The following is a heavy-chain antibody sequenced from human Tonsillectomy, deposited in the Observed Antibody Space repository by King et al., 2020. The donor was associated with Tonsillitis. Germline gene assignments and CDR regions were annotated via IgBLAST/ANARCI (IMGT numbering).Heavy chain of an antibody. CDR3: ARGDSGSYRYLYY. CDR1: GYSISNGYY. Sequence: VQLQESGPGLVKPSETLSLTCAVSGYSISNGYYWGWIRQPPGKGLEWIGSIYQSGITYYNPSLKSRVTISVDMSKNQFSLELNSVTAADTAVYYCARGDSGSYRYLYYWGQGTLVTVSS. D-gene: IGHD1-26*01. J-gene: IGHJ4*02. CDR2: IYQSGIT. V-gene: IGHV4-38-2*01.